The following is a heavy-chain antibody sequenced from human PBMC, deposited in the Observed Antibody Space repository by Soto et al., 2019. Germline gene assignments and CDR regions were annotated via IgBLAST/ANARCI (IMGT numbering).Heavy chain of an antibody. D-gene: IGHD6-25*01. V-gene: IGHV4-59*01. CDR3: ARDQLSSGLYVWFDP. J-gene: IGHJ5*02. Sequence: SEILSLTCTVSGGSIGTYYGSCIRQPPGKKLAWIGYIYYDGSTSYNPSLRGRVTISVDTSKNQSSLILSSVTSADAAVYYCARDQLSSGLYVWFDPWGQGTLVTVSS. CDR1: GGSIGTYY. CDR2: IYYDGST.